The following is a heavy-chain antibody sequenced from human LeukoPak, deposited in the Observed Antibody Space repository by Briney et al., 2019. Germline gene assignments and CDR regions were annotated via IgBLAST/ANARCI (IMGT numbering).Heavy chain of an antibody. CDR3: ARDQAGLDY. Sequence: SHSLSLTFAISGASVSINTYSWNWIRQSPAKGLEWLGKTYYSFKWYEDYAESVQSRINIKPGTSKNQFSLQLNSVTPEDTAVYFCARDQAGLDYWGQGTLSPSPQ. CDR1: GASVSINTYS. V-gene: IGHV6-1*01. J-gene: IGHJ4*02. D-gene: IGHD6-13*01. CDR2: TYYSFKWYE.